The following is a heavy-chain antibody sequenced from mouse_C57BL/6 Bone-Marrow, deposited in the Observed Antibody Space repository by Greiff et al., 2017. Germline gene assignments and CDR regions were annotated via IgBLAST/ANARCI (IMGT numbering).Heavy chain of an antibody. CDR1: GYAFSSYW. V-gene: IGHV1-80*01. CDR2: IYPGDGDT. D-gene: IGHD4-1*01. Sequence: LQESGAELVKPGASVKISCKASGYAFSSYWMNWVKQRPGKGLEWIGQIYPGDGDTNYNGKFKGKGTLTADKSSSTAYMQRSSLTSEDSAVYFCASEANWGFAYWGQGTLVTVSA. J-gene: IGHJ3*01. CDR3: ASEANWGFAY.